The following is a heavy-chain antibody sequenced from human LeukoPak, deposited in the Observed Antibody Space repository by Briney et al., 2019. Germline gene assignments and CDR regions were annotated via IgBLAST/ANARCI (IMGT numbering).Heavy chain of an antibody. CDR1: GFTFSSYW. D-gene: IGHD2-2*01. J-gene: IGHJ6*03. V-gene: IGHV3-7*01. CDR3: ARDALYQGVDYYYYYYMDV. CDR2: LKQDGSEK. Sequence: PGGSLRLSCAASGFTFSSYWMSWVRQAPGKGLEWVANLKQDGSEKYYVDSVKGRFTISRDNAKNSLYLQMNSLRAEDTAVYYCARDALYQGVDYYYYYYMDVWGKGTTVTVSS.